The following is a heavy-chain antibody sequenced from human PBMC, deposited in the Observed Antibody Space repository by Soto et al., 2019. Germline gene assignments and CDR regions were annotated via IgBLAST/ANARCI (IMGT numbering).Heavy chain of an antibody. V-gene: IGHV3-30-3*01. CDR2: ISYDGSNK. J-gene: IGHJ5*02. CDR3: ARGGAGQSSSWYKDWFDP. CDR1: GFTFSSYA. Sequence: QVQLVESGGGVVQPGRSLRLSCAASGFTFSSYAMHWVRQAPGKGLEWVAVISYDGSNKHYADSVKGRFTISRDNSKNTLYLQMNSLRAEDTAVYYCARGGAGQSSSWYKDWFDPWGQGTLVTVSS. D-gene: IGHD6-13*01.